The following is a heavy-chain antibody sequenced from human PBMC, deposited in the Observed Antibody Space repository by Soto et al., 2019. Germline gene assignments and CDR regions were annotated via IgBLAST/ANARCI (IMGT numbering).Heavy chain of an antibody. V-gene: IGHV3-23*01. CDR1: GFTFTSYA. J-gene: IGHJ4*02. Sequence: GGSLRPSCAASGFTFTSYALSWVRQAPGKGLEWVSAISGSGGSTYYADSVKGRFTISRDNSKNTVYLQMNSLRAEATAVYYCAKGFGDSVTYFAYWGQGIPVTVSS. CDR2: ISGSGGST. CDR3: AKGFGDSVTYFAY. D-gene: IGHD4-17*01.